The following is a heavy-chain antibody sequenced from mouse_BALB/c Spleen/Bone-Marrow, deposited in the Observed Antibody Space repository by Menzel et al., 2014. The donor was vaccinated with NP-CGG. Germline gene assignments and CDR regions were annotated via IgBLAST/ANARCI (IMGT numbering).Heavy chain of an antibody. D-gene: IGHD1-1*02. CDR1: GLAFSSYD. J-gene: IGHJ1*01. Sequence: EVKVVESGGGLVKPGGSLKLSCAASGLAFSSYDMSWVRQTPEKRLEWVATISSGGSYTYYPDSVKGRFTISRDNARNTLYLQMSSLRSEDTALYYCARLGNWYFDVWGAGTTVTVSS. CDR3: ARLGNWYFDV. V-gene: IGHV5-9*02. CDR2: ISSGGSYT.